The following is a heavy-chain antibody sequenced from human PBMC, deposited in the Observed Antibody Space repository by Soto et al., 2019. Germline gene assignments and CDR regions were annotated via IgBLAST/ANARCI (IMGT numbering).Heavy chain of an antibody. Sequence: ASVKVSCKASGYTFTGYYMHWVRQAPGQGLEWMGWINPNSGGTNYAQKLQGWVTMTRDTSISTAYMELSRLRSDDTAVYYCARDHGLRTPVYYFDYWGQGTLVTVSS. D-gene: IGHD2-21*02. CDR2: INPNSGGT. V-gene: IGHV1-2*04. CDR1: GYTFTGYY. CDR3: ARDHGLRTPVYYFDY. J-gene: IGHJ4*02.